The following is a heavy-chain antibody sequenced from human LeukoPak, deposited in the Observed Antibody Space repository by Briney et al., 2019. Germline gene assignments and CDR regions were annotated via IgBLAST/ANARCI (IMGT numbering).Heavy chain of an antibody. D-gene: IGHD3-10*01. CDR3: ARAEAPETGGIWFGELWVY. V-gene: IGHV1-18*01. CDR1: GYTFTSYG. J-gene: IGHJ4*01. CDR2: ISAYNGNT. Sequence: ASVKVSCKASGYTFTSYGISWVRQAPGQGLEWMGWISAYNGNTNYAQKLQGRVTMTTDTSTSTAYMELRSLRSDDTAVYYCARAEAPETGGIWFGELWVYWGQEPWSPSPQ.